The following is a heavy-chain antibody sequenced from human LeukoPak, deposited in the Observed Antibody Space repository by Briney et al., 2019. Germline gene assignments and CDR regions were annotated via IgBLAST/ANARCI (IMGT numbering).Heavy chain of an antibody. V-gene: IGHV4-34*01. Sequence: PSETLSLTCAVYGGSFSTYYWTWIRQPPGKGLEWLAEISYSGNTNYNPSLKSRVTIGTSKNEISLNLTSVTAADTAVYYCARHGFDPVQNVAHWYFDLWGRGTLVTVSS. J-gene: IGHJ2*01. CDR2: ISYSGNT. CDR3: ARHGFDPVQNVAHWYFDL. CDR1: GGSFSTYY. D-gene: IGHD3-10*01.